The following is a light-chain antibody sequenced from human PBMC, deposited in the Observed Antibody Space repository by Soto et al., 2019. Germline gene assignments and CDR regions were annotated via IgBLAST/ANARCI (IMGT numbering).Light chain of an antibody. CDR3: HQYAVSPLT. J-gene: IGKJ4*01. V-gene: IGKV3-20*01. CDR1: QSVGRNY. CDR2: DAS. Sequence: EIVLTQSPGTMSWSPGESATLSCRASQSVGRNYLAWFQHKPDQAPRLLIYDASNRATGVPDRFSGSGSGTDFTLSVTRLEPEDFAVYYCHQYAVSPLTFGGGTKVDIK.